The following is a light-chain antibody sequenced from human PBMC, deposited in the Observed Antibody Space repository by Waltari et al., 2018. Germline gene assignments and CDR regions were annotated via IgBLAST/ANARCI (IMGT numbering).Light chain of an antibody. Sequence: SYDLTQPPEVSVSPGQTAIITCSGDRLGSKHVYWYQHKPGQSTVLIILEDRKRPSGIPERFSAPTSGNTATLTIIGTQAMDEADYYCQAWDSTSFYVFGTGTKVSV. V-gene: IGLV3-1*01. J-gene: IGLJ1*01. CDR3: QAWDSTSFYV. CDR2: EDR. CDR1: RLGSKH.